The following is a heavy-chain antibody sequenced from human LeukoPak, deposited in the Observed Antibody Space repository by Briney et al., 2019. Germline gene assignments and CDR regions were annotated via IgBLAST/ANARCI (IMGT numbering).Heavy chain of an antibody. J-gene: IGHJ5*02. V-gene: IGHV4-39*01. CDR1: GGSIGSSSYY. D-gene: IGHD3-3*01. CDR2: IYYSGST. Sequence: SETLSLTCTVSGGSIGSSSYYWGWIRQPPGKGLEWIGSIYYSGSTYYNPSLKSRVTISVDTSKNQFSLKLSSVTAADTAVYYCARHKGIRFLEWLLGNNWFDPWGQGTLVTVSS. CDR3: ARHKGIRFLEWLLGNNWFDP.